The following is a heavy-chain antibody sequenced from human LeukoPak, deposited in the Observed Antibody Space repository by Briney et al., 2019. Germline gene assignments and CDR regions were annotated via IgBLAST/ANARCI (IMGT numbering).Heavy chain of an antibody. CDR3: ARYSTSSHFFDY. Sequence: SETLSLTCSVSGDSISSYYWSWIRQPPGKGLEWIGYIHYSGSTNYNPSLKSRVTISVDTSKNQFSLKPSSVTAADTAIYFCARYSTSSHFFDYWGQGTLVTVSS. V-gene: IGHV4-59*01. J-gene: IGHJ4*02. CDR2: IHYSGST. CDR1: GDSISSYY. D-gene: IGHD6-6*01.